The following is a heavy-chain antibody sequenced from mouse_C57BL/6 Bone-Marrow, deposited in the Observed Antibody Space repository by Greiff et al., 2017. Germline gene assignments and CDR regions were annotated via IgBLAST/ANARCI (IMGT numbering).Heavy chain of an antibody. CDR2: IYPRDGST. Sequence: VMLVESGPELVKPGASVKLSCKASGYTFTSYDINWVKQRPGQGLEWIGWIYPRDGSTKYNEKFKGKATLTVETSSSTAYMELHSLTSEDSAVYFCGRWGCDGGSRDWYFDVWGTGTTVTVSS. CDR1: GYTFTSYD. D-gene: IGHD1-1*02. V-gene: IGHV1-85*01. CDR3: GRWGCDGGSRDWYFDV. J-gene: IGHJ1*03.